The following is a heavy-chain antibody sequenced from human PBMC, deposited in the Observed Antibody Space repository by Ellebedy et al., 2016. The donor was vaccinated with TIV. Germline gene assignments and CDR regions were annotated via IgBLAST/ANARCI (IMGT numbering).Heavy chain of an antibody. CDR3: TRDQEDHYTPPFDH. J-gene: IGHJ4*02. D-gene: IGHD2-15*01. CDR2: MYNGGST. CDR1: GFTVSQTY. Sequence: GGSLRLXCTVSGFTVSQTYMNWLRQAPGKGLEWVSVMYNGGSTYYADSVKGRFTISRDNAKNTLYLDMNSLGDEDTAIYYCTRDQEDHYTPPFDHWGQGTLVTVSS. V-gene: IGHV3-66*01.